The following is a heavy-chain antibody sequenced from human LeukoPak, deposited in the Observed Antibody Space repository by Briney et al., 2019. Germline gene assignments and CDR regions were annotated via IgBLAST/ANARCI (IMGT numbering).Heavy chain of an antibody. V-gene: IGHV3-74*01. CDR1: GFTFSSYW. CDR2: INSDGSST. CDR3: ARGSHTTMIVVVITEY. D-gene: IGHD3-22*01. Sequence: PGGSLRLSCAASGFTFSSYWMHWVRQAPGKGLVWVSRINSDGSSTSYAGSVKGRFTISRDNAKNTLYLQMNSLRAEDTAVYYCARGSHTTMIVVVITEYWGQGTLVTVSS. J-gene: IGHJ4*02.